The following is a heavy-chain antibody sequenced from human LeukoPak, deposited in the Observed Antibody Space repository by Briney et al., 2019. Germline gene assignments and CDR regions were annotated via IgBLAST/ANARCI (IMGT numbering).Heavy chain of an antibody. CDR3: ARQDSGNYFPILDY. D-gene: IGHD1-26*01. Sequence: SETLSLTCTVSGGSISSSNCFWGWIRQPPGKGLEWFGTIYYSGGTTYYNPSLKSRVTISVDTSKDQFSLKLTSVTAADTAVYYCARQDSGNYFPILDYWGQGTLVTVSS. V-gene: IGHV4-39*01. CDR1: GGSISSSNCF. CDR2: IYYSGGTT. J-gene: IGHJ4*02.